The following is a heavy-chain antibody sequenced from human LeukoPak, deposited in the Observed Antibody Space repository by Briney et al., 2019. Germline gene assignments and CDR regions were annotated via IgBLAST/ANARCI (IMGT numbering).Heavy chain of an antibody. CDR2: ISGSGGST. Sequence: GGSLRLSCAASGFTFSSYAMSWVRQAPGRGLEWVSAISGSGGSTYYADSAKGRFTISRDNSKNTLYLQMNSLRAEDTAVYYCAKDRSGYNWNYELDYWGQGTLVTVSS. CDR3: AKDRSGYNWNYELDY. D-gene: IGHD1-7*01. J-gene: IGHJ4*02. V-gene: IGHV3-23*01. CDR1: GFTFSSYA.